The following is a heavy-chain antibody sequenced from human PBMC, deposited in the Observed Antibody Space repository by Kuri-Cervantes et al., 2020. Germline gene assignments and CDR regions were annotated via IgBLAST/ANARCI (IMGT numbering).Heavy chain of an antibody. CDR3: AKDWGYSGSYGVISYYYGMDV. V-gene: IGHV3-23*01. J-gene: IGHJ6*02. CDR2: ISGSGGST. D-gene: IGHD1-26*01. CDR1: GFTFSSYG. Sequence: GGSLRLSCAASGFTFSSYGMQWVRQAPGKGLEWVSAISGSGGSTYYADSVKGRFTISRDNSKNTLYLQMNSLRAEDTAVYYCAKDWGYSGSYGVISYYYGMDVWGQGTTVTVSS.